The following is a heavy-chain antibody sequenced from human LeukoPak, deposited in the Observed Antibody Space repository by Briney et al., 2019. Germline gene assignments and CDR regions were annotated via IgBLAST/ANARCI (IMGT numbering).Heavy chain of an antibody. V-gene: IGHV4-59*01. Sequence: SETLSLTCGVSGGAITNYYWNWIRQAPGKGLEWLGYIYYTGSTTYNPSVKSRITISLDTSKKQISLKLRSVTAADTAVYYCARELLPAVTEGWFDPWGQGTLVTVSS. D-gene: IGHD2-2*01. J-gene: IGHJ5*02. CDR3: ARELLPAVTEGWFDP. CDR1: GGAITNYY. CDR2: IYYTGST.